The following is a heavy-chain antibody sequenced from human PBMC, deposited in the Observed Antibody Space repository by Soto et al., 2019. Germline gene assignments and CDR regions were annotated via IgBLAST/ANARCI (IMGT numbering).Heavy chain of an antibody. CDR2: IWYDGSNK. Sequence: QVQLVESGGGVVQPGRSLRLSCAASGFTFSSYGMHWVRQAPGKGLEWVAVIWYDGSNKYYADSVKGRFTISRENSKNTLYPQRHRLRAEDTAVYYCARDTLAGPTGTTTDPRVGGMDVWGQGTTVTVSS. J-gene: IGHJ6*02. CDR3: ARDTLAGPTGTTTDPRVGGMDV. CDR1: GFTFSSYG. V-gene: IGHV3-33*01. D-gene: IGHD1-1*01.